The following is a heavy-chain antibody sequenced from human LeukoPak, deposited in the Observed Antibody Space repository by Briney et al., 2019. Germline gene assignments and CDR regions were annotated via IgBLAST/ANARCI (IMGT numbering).Heavy chain of an antibody. J-gene: IGHJ4*02. V-gene: IGHV4-39*01. CDR2: VYYSGRT. CDR3: ARALSEVTSCFDY. D-gene: IGHD4-23*01. Sequence: SETLSLTCTVSGGSISSTSYYWGWIRQPPGKGLEWIGSVYYSGRTYYNPSLKSRVIISVDTSKNQFSLKLTSVTAADTAVYYCARALSEVTSCFDYWGQGTLVTVSS. CDR1: GGSISSTSYY.